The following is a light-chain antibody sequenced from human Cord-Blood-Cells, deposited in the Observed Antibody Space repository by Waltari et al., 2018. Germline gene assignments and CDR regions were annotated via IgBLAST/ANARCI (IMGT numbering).Light chain of an antibody. Sequence: QSALAQTAVVSASPRRSCTISCTCCSSHVGGYNYVSWYQQHPGKAPKLMIYDVSNRPSGVSNRFSGSKSGNTASLTISGLQAEDETDYYCSSYTSSSTVVFGGGTKLTVL. CDR1: SSHVGGYNY. J-gene: IGLJ2*01. CDR3: SSYTSSSTVV. V-gene: IGLV2-14*01. CDR2: DVS.